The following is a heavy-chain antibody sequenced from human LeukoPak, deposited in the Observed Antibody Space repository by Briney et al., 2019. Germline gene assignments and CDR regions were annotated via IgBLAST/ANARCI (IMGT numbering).Heavy chain of an antibody. CDR1: GFTFTSYY. CDR3: ARGAEWELDAFDI. J-gene: IGHJ3*02. CDR2: INPNSGGT. Sequence: ASVKVSCKASGFTFTSYYMHWVRQAPGQGLEWMGWINPNSGGTNYAQKFQGRVTMTRDTSISTAYMELSRLRSDDTAVYYCARGAEWELDAFDIWGQGTMVTVSS. V-gene: IGHV1-2*02. D-gene: IGHD1-26*01.